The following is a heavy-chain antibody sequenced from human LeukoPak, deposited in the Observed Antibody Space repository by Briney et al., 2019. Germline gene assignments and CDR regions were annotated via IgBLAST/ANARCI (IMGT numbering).Heavy chain of an antibody. CDR1: GGSISSADYY. J-gene: IGHJ4*02. CDR3: ASIVVVTAAIDY. D-gene: IGHD2-21*02. CDR2: TYYSGST. Sequence: SETLSLTCAVSGGSISSADYYWSWIRQSPGKGLEWIGFTYYSGSTYYNPSLKSRVTISVDTSKNQFSLKLRSVTAADTAVYYCASIVVVTAAIDYWGQGTLVTVSS. V-gene: IGHV4-30-4*01.